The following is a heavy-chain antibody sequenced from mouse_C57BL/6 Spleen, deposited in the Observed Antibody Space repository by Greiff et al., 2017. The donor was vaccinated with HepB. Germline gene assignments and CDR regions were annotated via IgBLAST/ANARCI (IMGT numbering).Heavy chain of an antibody. CDR2: IDPSDSET. CDR1: GYTFTSYW. V-gene: IGHV1-52*01. J-gene: IGHJ3*01. Sequence: VQLQQPGAELVRPGSSVKLSCKASGYTFTSYWMHWVKQSPIQGLEWIGNIDPSDSETHYNQKFKDKATLTVDKSSSTAYMQLSSLTSEDSAVYYCARSAYYGSSYDWFAYWGQGTLVTVSA. D-gene: IGHD1-1*01. CDR3: ARSAYYGSSYDWFAY.